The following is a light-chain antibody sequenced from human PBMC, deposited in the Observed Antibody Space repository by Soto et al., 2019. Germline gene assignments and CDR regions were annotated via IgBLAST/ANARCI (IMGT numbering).Light chain of an antibody. J-gene: IGKJ1*01. CDR1: QSVTTY. CDR2: GAS. V-gene: IGKV3-20*01. CDR3: QQSSASPRT. Sequence: EIVLTQSQDTLSLSPGERSTLSCRASQSVTTYLAWYRQRPGQAPRLLIYGASSRPTGIPDRFSGSGSGTDFTLTISRLEPEDFAMYFCQQSSASPRTFGQGTRVEIK.